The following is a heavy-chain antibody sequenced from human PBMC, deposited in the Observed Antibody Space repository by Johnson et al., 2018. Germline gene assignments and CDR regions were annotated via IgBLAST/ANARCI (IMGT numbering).Heavy chain of an antibody. Sequence: VQLVETGGGLVKPGGSLRLSCAASRFIFSGYYMTLIRQAPGKGLEWVSYISSGGDSTYYAAYVKGRFTIYRDNTKNPLSLQMESLRAEDTAVYYCTRETRSTFDIWGQGTVVTVSS. J-gene: IGHJ3*02. CDR3: TRETRSTFDI. D-gene: IGHD3-10*01. CDR1: RFIFSGYY. CDR2: ISSGGDST. V-gene: IGHV3-11*01.